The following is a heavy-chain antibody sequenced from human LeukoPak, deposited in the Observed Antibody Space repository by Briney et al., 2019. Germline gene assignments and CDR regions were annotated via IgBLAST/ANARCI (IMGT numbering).Heavy chain of an antibody. V-gene: IGHV4-4*07. CDR3: ARHLYDYVWGSYPNKGAFDI. CDR1: GGSISSYY. D-gene: IGHD3-16*02. J-gene: IGHJ3*02. CDR2: IYTSGST. Sequence: PSETLSLTCTVSGGSISSYYWSWIRQPAGKGLEWIGRIYTSGSTNYNPSLKSRVTISVDTSKNQFSLKLSSVTAADAAVYYCARHLYDYVWGSYPNKGAFDIWGQGTMVTVSS.